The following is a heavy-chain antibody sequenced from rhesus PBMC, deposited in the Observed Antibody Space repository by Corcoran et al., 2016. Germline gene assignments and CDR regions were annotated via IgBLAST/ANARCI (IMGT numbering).Heavy chain of an antibody. CDR1: GYSISSGYS. Sequence: QVPLQESGPGLVQPSETLSLTCAVSGYSISSGYSWCWLRRPPGQGLDSIGYISGASGSTYYNPSLKRRCTISQDTSKNQFSLKVTSVTAADTAVYYGARLVQGGTVKFDYWGQGVLVTVSS. CDR3: ARLVQGGTVKFDY. V-gene: IGHV4-99*01. J-gene: IGHJ4*01. D-gene: IGHD5-24*01. CDR2: ISGASGST.